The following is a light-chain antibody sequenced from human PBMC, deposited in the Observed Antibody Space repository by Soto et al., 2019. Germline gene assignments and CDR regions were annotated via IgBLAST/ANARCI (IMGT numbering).Light chain of an antibody. Sequence: DIQMTQSPSSVSASVGDRVTITCRASQGISSWLAWYQQKPGKAPKLLIYAASSLQSGVPSRFSGSGPGTDFTLAITGLQPDDFATYDCQQGNSFPHTFGQGTKLVIK. CDR1: QGISSW. J-gene: IGKJ2*01. CDR2: AAS. CDR3: QQGNSFPHT. V-gene: IGKV1-12*01.